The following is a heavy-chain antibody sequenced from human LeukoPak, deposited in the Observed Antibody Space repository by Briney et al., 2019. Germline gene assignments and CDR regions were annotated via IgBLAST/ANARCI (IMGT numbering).Heavy chain of an antibody. CDR3: ARVDTAKKVDY. CDR2: IYYSGST. D-gene: IGHD5-18*01. Sequence: PSETLSLTCTVSGGSISSYYWSWIRQPPGKGLEWIGYIYYSGSTSYNPSLKSRVTISVDTSKNQFSLKLSSVTAADTAVYYCARVDTAKKVDYWGQGTLVTVSS. J-gene: IGHJ4*02. CDR1: GGSISSYY. V-gene: IGHV4-59*01.